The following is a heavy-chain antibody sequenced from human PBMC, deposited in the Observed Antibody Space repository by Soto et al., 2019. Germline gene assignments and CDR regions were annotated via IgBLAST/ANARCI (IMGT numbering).Heavy chain of an antibody. CDR1: GGSISSGGSS. V-gene: IGHV4-30-2*01. CDR2: IYHSGST. Sequence: QLQLQESGSGLVKPSQTLSLTCAVFGGSISSGGSSGSGIGHPPGRALEWIGYIYHSGSTYYNPSLKSRVTISVDRSKNQFSLKLSSVTAADTAVYYCARAGGLGAVAVDYWGQGTLVTVSS. J-gene: IGHJ4*02. CDR3: ARAGGLGAVAVDY. D-gene: IGHD6-19*01.